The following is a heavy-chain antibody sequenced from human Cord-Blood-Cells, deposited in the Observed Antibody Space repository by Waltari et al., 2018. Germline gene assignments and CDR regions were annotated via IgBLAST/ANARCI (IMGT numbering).Heavy chain of an antibody. Sequence: QVQLVESGAEAKKPGSSVKVSCKASGGTFSSYAISWVRQAPGPGLEWMGGINHILCKEKDEQKVQGKVTITANKPTSTAYMELSSLRSEDTAVYDGARGGGGDHNWDDAFDIWGQGTMVTVSS. CDR1: GGTFSSYA. J-gene: IGHJ3*02. D-gene: IGHD1-20*01. V-gene: IGHV1-69*06. CDR2: INHILCKE. CDR3: ARGGGGDHNWDDAFDI.